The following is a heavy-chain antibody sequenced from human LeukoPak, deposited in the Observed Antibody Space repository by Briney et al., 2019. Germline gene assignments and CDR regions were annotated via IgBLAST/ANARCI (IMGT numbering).Heavy chain of an antibody. CDR3: ARLGGYSYGSSYYFDY. J-gene: IGHJ4*02. CDR1: GGSFSGYY. Sequence: SSETLSLTCGVSGGSFSGYYWGWIRQPPGKGLEWIGNIFYSGNTYYNPSLKSRVTISVDTSKNQFSLRLSSVTAADTAVYYCARLGGYSYGSSYYFDYWGQGTLVTVSS. CDR2: IFYSGNT. V-gene: IGHV4-34*12. D-gene: IGHD5-18*01.